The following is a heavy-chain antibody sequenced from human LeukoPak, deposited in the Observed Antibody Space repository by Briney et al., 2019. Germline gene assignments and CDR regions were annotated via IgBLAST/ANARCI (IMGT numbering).Heavy chain of an antibody. CDR2: IKNKTDGGTT. CDR3: TGFDY. CDR1: GFTFSNAW. Sequence: GGSLRLSCAASGFTFSNAWMSWVRQAPGKGLEWVGRIKNKTDGGTTDYAAPVKGRFTISRDDSKNTLYLQMNSLKTEDTAVYYCTGFDYWGQGTLVTVSS. V-gene: IGHV3-15*01. J-gene: IGHJ4*02. D-gene: IGHD3-10*01.